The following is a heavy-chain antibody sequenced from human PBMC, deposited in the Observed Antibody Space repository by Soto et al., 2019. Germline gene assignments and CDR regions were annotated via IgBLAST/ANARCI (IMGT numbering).Heavy chain of an antibody. J-gene: IGHJ5*02. CDR3: ARVPGP. CDR2: IYHSGST. Sequence: QLQLQESGSGLVKPSQTLSLTCAVSGGSISSGGYSWSWIRQPPGKGLEWIGYIYHSGSTYYNPSPXRXXTLSGDRSKNQFSLKLSSVTAADTAVYYCARVPGPWGQGTLVTVSS. V-gene: IGHV4-30-2*01. CDR1: GGSISSGGYS.